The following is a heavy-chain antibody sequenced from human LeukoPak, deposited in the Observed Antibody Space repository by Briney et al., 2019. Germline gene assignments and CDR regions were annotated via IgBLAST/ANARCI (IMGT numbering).Heavy chain of an antibody. Sequence: GGSLRLSCAASGFPFSSFAMHWVRQAPDKGLEWMAMISYDGNQIYYGYSVKGRFTISRDNSKNTVSLQLNSLRPEDTAVYFCARGEGIGNLDYWGQGSLVTVSS. CDR1: GFPFSSFA. J-gene: IGHJ4*02. D-gene: IGHD1-14*01. CDR2: ISYDGNQI. CDR3: ARGEGIGNLDY. V-gene: IGHV3-30-3*01.